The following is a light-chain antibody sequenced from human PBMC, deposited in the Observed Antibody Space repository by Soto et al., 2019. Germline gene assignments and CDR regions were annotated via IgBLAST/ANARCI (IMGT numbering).Light chain of an antibody. V-gene: IGKV3-15*01. J-gene: IGKJ2*01. Sequence: EIVMTQSPATLSVSPGARATLSCRASQRVSSNLAWYQQKPGQAPRLLIYGASTRATGIPARFSGSGSGTEFTLTISSLQSEDFADYYCQQYNNWPMYTFGQGTKREIK. CDR3: QQYNNWPMYT. CDR1: QRVSSN. CDR2: GAS.